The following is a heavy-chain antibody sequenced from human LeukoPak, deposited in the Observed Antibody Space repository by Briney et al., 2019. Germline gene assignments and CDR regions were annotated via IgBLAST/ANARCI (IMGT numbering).Heavy chain of an antibody. CDR1: DYTFTSYG. Sequence: GASVKVSCKASDYTFTSYGISWVRQAPGQGLEWMGWISAYNGNTNYAQKLQGRVTMTTDTSTSTAYMELRSLRSDDTAVYYCARERGKFYDPSGWFQHWGQGTLVTVSS. CDR3: ARERGKFYDPSGWFQH. CDR2: ISAYNGNT. D-gene: IGHD2/OR15-2a*01. V-gene: IGHV1-18*01. J-gene: IGHJ1*01.